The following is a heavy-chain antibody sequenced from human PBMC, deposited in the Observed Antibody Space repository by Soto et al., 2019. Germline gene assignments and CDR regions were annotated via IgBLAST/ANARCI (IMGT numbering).Heavy chain of an antibody. Sequence: QLQLQESGPGLVKPSETLSLTCTVSGGSISSSSYYWGWIRQPPGKGLEWIGMIYYSGSTYYNPSLKSRVTISVDTSKNKYSLKLSSVAAADKAVYYCARHVVMGNWFDPWGQGTLVTVSS. V-gene: IGHV4-39*01. CDR3: ARHVVMGNWFDP. J-gene: IGHJ5*02. D-gene: IGHD2-15*01. CDR1: GGSISSSSYY. CDR2: IYYSGST.